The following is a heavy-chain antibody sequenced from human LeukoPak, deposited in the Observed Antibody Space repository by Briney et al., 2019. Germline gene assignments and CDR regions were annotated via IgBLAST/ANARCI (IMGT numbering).Heavy chain of an antibody. Sequence: SQTLSLTCTVSGGSISSGGYYWSWIRQPPGKGLEWIGYIYHSGSTYYNPSLKSRVTISVDRSKNQFPLKLSSVTAADTAVYYCARAVIDEYYYDSSGYYYAWGQGTLVTVSS. CDR2: IYHSGST. J-gene: IGHJ5*02. D-gene: IGHD3-22*01. V-gene: IGHV4-30-2*01. CDR3: ARAVIDEYYYDSSGYYYA. CDR1: GGSISSGGYY.